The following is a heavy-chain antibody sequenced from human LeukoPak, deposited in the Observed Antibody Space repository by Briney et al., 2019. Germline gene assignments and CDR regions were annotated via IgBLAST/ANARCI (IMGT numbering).Heavy chain of an antibody. J-gene: IGHJ4*02. V-gene: IGHV1-46*01. CDR3: ARDHRGYSYGQYIDY. CDR1: GYTLTELS. D-gene: IGHD5-18*01. CDR2: INPSGGST. Sequence: ASVKVSCKVSGYTLTELSMHWVRQAPGQGLEWMGIINPSGGSTSYAQKFQGRVTMTRDTSTSTVYMELSSLRSEDTAVYYCARDHRGYSYGQYIDYWGQGTLVTVSS.